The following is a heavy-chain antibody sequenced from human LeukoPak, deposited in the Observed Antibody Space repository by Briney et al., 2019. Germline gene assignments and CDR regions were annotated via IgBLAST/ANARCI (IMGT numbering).Heavy chain of an antibody. CDR3: AKGGGWSVYYGMDV. CDR1: GFTFSSYA. V-gene: IGHV3-23*01. D-gene: IGHD6-19*01. Sequence: GGSLRLSCVASGFTFSSYAMSWVRRAPGKGLEWVSGTSGSGDSTYHADSVKGRFTISRDNSKNTLYLQMNSLRAEDTAVYYCAKGGGWSVYYGMDVWGQGTTVTVSS. J-gene: IGHJ6*02. CDR2: TSGSGDST.